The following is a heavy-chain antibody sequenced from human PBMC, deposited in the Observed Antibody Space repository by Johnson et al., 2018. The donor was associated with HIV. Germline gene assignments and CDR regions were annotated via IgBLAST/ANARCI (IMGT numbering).Heavy chain of an antibody. CDR2: INWNGGST. J-gene: IGHJ3*02. D-gene: IGHD3-10*01. CDR3: ARVRGKIPRGAFDI. CDR1: GFTFDDYG. Sequence: VQLVESVGGVVRPGGSLRLSCAASGFTFDDYGMSWVRQAPGKGLEWVSGINWNGGSTGYADSVKGRFTISRDNAKNSLYLQMNSLRAEDTAVYYCARVRGKIPRGAFDIWGQGTMVTVSS. V-gene: IGHV3-20*04.